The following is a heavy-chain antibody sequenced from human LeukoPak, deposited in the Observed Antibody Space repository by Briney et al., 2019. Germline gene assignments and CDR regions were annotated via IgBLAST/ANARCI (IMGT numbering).Heavy chain of an antibody. CDR3: ARRMITFGGPLGDYYYMDV. Sequence: GGSLRLSCAASGFTFSSYSMNWVRQAPGKGLEWVSSISSSSSYIYYADSVKGRFTISRDNAKNSLYLQMNSLRAEDTAVYYCARRMITFGGPLGDYYYMDVWGKGTTVTVSS. D-gene: IGHD3-16*01. CDR1: GFTFSSYS. CDR2: ISSSSSYI. J-gene: IGHJ6*03. V-gene: IGHV3-21*01.